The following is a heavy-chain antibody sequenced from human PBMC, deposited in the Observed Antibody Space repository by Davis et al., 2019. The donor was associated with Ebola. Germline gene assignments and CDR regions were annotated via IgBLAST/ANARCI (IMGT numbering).Heavy chain of an antibody. J-gene: IGHJ4*02. CDR1: GFTFSTYW. D-gene: IGHD5-12*01. Sequence: HTGGSLRLSCAASGFTFSTYWMHWVRQAPGKGLVWVSRINSDGSTTTYADSVKGRFTISRDNAKNMLYLQMNSLRAEDTAVYYCARGQNWLRGDYWGQGTPVTVSS. CDR2: INSDGSTT. CDR3: ARGQNWLRGDY. V-gene: IGHV3-74*01.